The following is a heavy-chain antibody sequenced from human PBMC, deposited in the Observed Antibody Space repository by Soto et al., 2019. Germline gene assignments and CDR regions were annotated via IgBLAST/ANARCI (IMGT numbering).Heavy chain of an antibody. D-gene: IGHD3-10*01. J-gene: IGHJ5*02. CDR1: GSSFTSYW. CDR2: IYPGDYDT. CDR3: ARGGFGELSKNGFDP. Sequence: PGESLKISCKGSGSSFTSYWIGWVRQMPGKGLEWMGIIYPGDYDTRYSPSFQGQVTISADKSISTAYLQWSSLKASDTAMYYCARGGFGELSKNGFDPWGQGTLVTVSS. V-gene: IGHV5-51*01.